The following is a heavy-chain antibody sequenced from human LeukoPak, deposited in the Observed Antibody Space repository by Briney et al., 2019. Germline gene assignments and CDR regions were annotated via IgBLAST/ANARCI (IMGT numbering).Heavy chain of an antibody. CDR2: INHSGST. D-gene: IGHD4-23*01. CDR1: GGSFSGYY. CDR3: ARSREVNGGNDY. Sequence: SETLSLTCAVYGGSFSGYYWSWIRRPPGKGLEWIGEINHSGSTNYNPSLKSRVTISVDTSKNQFSLKLSSVTAADTAVYYCARSREVNGGNDYWGQGTLVTVSS. V-gene: IGHV4-34*01. J-gene: IGHJ4*02.